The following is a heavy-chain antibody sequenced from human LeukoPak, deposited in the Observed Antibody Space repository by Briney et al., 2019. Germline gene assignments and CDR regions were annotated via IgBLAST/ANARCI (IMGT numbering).Heavy chain of an antibody. Sequence: PSQTLSLTCTVSGGSISSGGYYWSWIRQHPGKGLEWIGYIYYSGSTYYNPSLKSRVTISVDTSKNQFSLKLSSVTAADTAVYYCARGSGIVVVPAAGWFDPWGQGTLVTVSS. J-gene: IGHJ5*02. D-gene: IGHD2-2*01. CDR3: ARGSGIVVVPAAGWFDP. CDR2: IYYSGST. CDR1: GGSISSGGYY. V-gene: IGHV4-31*03.